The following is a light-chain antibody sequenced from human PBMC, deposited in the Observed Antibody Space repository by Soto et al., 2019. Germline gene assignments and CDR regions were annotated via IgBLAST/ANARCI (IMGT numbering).Light chain of an antibody. Sequence: DIQMTQSPASLSASVGDRVTITCRASQSISTWLAWYQQKPGKAPKVLIYDVSSLERAVPSRFSGSGSGTEFTLTISSLQPDDFATYYCHQYYSYSWTFGPGTKVDNK. CDR1: QSISTW. CDR2: DVS. J-gene: IGKJ1*01. CDR3: HQYYSYSWT. V-gene: IGKV1-5*01.